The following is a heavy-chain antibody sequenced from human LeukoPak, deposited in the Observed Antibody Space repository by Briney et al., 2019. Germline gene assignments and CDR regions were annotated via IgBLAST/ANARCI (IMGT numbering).Heavy chain of an antibody. V-gene: IGHV3-23*01. Sequence: GGSLLLSCAASGFTFNNRAMSWVRQTPGKGLGWVSSITDSGDSTYYADSVKGRFTISRDNSKDTLYLQMNSLRAEDTAIYFCAKDETWRPAADWGQGTLVTVSS. J-gene: IGHJ4*02. CDR1: GFTFNNRA. D-gene: IGHD2-2*01. CDR3: AKDETWRPAAD. CDR2: ITDSGDST.